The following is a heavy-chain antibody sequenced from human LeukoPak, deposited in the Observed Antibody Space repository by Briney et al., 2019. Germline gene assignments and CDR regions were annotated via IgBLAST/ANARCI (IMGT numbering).Heavy chain of an antibody. J-gene: IGHJ4*02. CDR1: GFSFGGYA. Sequence: GGSLRLACEASGFSFGGYAMTWVRQTPGKGLEWVSYISSSGSTIYYADSVKGRFTISRDNAKNSLYLQMNSLRAEDTAVYYCEAVTTGAVIDYWGQGTLVTVSS. CDR3: EAVTTGAVIDY. V-gene: IGHV3-48*04. D-gene: IGHD4-17*01. CDR2: ISSSGSTI.